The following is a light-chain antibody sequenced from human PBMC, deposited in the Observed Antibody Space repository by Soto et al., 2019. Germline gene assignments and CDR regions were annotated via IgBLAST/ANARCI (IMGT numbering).Light chain of an antibody. J-gene: IGKJ1*01. Sequence: DIQMTQSPSTLSASVGDRVTITCRASQTISSWLAWYQQKPGKAPKLLIYTASSLQSGVPSRFSGSGSGTVFTLTISSLQPDDFATYYCQQYGSYSQSTFGQGTKVEI. V-gene: IGKV1-5*03. CDR3: QQYGSYSQST. CDR1: QTISSW. CDR2: TAS.